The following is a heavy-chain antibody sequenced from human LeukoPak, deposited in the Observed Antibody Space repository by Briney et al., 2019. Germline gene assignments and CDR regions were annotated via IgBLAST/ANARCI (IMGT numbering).Heavy chain of an antibody. J-gene: IGHJ2*01. D-gene: IGHD4-23*01. CDR2: IYYSGST. CDR3: ARARATAVVTPVKYWYFDL. Sequence: SETLSLTCTVSGGSISSYFWSWIRQPPGKGLEWIGYIYYSGSTNYNPSLKSRVTISVDTSKNQFSLKLSSVTAADTAVYYCARARATAVVTPVKYWYFDLWGRGTLVTVSS. CDR1: GGSISSYF. V-gene: IGHV4-59*01.